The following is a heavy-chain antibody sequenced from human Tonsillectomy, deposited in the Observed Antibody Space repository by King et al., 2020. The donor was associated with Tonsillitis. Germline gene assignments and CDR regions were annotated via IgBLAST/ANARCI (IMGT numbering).Heavy chain of an antibody. CDR2: IIPILGIA. J-gene: IGHJ4*02. CDR1: GGTFSSYA. V-gene: IGHV1-69*09. Sequence: QLVQSGAEVKKPGSSVKVSCKASGGTFSSYAITWVRQAPGQGLEWMGRIIPILGIANYAQKFQGRVRITADKSTSTAYMELSSLRSEDTAVYYCAGAYYDSSGYHDYWGQGTLVTVSS. CDR3: AGAYYDSSGYHDY. D-gene: IGHD3-22*01.